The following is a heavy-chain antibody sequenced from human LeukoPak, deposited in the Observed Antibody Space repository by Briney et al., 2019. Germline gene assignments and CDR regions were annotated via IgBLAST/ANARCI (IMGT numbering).Heavy chain of an antibody. Sequence: GGSVKVSCKTSGYIFTNYAISWVRQAPGQGLEWMGWISAYNGNTNYAQKLQGRVTMTTDTSTSTAYMELRSLRSDDTAVYYCARELGCGGDCFDAFDIWGQGTMVTVSS. CDR2: ISAYNGNT. J-gene: IGHJ3*02. V-gene: IGHV1-18*01. D-gene: IGHD2-21*02. CDR1: GYIFTNYA. CDR3: ARELGCGGDCFDAFDI.